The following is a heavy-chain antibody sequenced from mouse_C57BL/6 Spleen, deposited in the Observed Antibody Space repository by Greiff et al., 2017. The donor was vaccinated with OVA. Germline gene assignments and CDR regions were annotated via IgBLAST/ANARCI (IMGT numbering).Heavy chain of an antibody. J-gene: IGHJ3*01. CDR1: GYTFPSYW. CDR2: IYPGSGST. D-gene: IGHD2-3*01. V-gene: IGHV1-55*01. Sequence: QVQLQQPGAELVKPGASVKMSSKASGYTFPSYWITWVKQRPGQGLEWIGDIYPGSGSTNYNEKFKSKATLTVDTSSSTAYMQLSSLTSLDSAVYYCARDDVSFAYWGQGTLVTVSA. CDR3: ARDDVSFAY.